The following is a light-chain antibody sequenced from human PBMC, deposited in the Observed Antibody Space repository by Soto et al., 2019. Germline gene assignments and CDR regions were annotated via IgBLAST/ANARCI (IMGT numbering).Light chain of an antibody. CDR1: SSVVGGYNY. CDR3: SSYTNSNTLV. CDR2: DVV. V-gene: IGLV2-14*01. Sequence: QSALTQPASVAGSPGQSITISCTGNSSVVGGYNYVSWYQQYPGKAPKLMIYDVVTRPSGVSNRFSGSKSGNTASLTISGLQADDEADYYCSSYTNSNTLVFGSGTKVTVL. J-gene: IGLJ1*01.